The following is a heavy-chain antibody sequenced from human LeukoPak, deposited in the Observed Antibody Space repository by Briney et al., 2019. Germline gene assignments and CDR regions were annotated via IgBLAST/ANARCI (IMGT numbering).Heavy chain of an antibody. Sequence: PGGSLRLSCAASGFTFSTYAMSCVPQAPGRGLECVSTITSGGGSTYYADSVKGRFTISRDSSKNTLYLRVNSLRAEDTAVYYCARDHPNCVGTSCVLFDYWGEGTLVTVSS. CDR2: ITSGGGST. D-gene: IGHD2-2*01. CDR1: GFTFSTYA. J-gene: IGHJ4*02. CDR3: ARDHPNCVGTSCVLFDY. V-gene: IGHV3-23*01.